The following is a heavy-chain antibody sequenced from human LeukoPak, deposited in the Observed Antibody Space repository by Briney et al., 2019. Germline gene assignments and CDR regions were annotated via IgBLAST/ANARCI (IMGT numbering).Heavy chain of an antibody. CDR3: APSRGLDMIFND. V-gene: IGHV3-23*01. J-gene: IGHJ4*02. D-gene: IGHD2-2*03. CDR1: GCTFSSYA. Sequence: GGSLRLSCAASGCTFSSYAMTWVCQVPGKGLEWVSSISGSGDIIYYADSVKGRFTISRDNSKNTLHVQMNSLRAEDTAVYYCAPSRGLDMIFNDWGQGTLVTVSS. CDR2: ISGSGDII.